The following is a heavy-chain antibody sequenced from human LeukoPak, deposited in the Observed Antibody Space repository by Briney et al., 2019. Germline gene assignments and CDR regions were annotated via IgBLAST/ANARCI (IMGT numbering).Heavy chain of an antibody. CDR1: GFTFSSYS. J-gene: IGHJ4*02. CDR2: ISSSSSTI. D-gene: IGHD1-26*01. CDR3: AREGRVGATGLGY. V-gene: IGHV3-48*04. Sequence: GGSLRLSCAASGFTFSSYSMNWVRQAPGKGLEWVSYISSSSSTIYYADSVKGRFTISRYNAKNSLYLQMNSTRVEDTAVYYCAREGRVGATGLGYWGQGTLVTVSS.